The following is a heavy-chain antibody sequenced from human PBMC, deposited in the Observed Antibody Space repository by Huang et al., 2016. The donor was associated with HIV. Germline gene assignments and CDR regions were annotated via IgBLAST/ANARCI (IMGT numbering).Heavy chain of an antibody. J-gene: IGHJ6*02. CDR3: ARQWTILAWLLGLDV. V-gene: IGHV4-34*02. D-gene: IGHD3-3*01. CDR1: GGSFTGNY. Sequence: QMQLQQRGAGLLKPSETLSLTCGVSGGSFTGNYLTWIRQAPGKGLEGIGEVNDSGATNYHPSLNGRVTISLDKSNRELSLNLRSVTAADTAVYYCARQWTILAWLLGLDVWGQGTTVIVSS. CDR2: VNDSGAT.